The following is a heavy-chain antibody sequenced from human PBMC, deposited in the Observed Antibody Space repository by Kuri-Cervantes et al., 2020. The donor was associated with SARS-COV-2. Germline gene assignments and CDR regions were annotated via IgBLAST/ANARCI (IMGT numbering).Heavy chain of an antibody. V-gene: IGHV3-30*03. D-gene: IGHD3-9*01. J-gene: IGHJ6*04. CDR1: GFTVSVNY. Sequence: GGSLRLSCAGSGFTVSVNYINWVRQAPGKGLEWVAVISYDGSNKYYADSVKGRFTISRDNSKNTLYLQMNSLRAEDTAVYYCASPGILTGYYIWGKGTTVTVSS. CDR3: ASPGILTGYYI. CDR2: ISYDGSNK.